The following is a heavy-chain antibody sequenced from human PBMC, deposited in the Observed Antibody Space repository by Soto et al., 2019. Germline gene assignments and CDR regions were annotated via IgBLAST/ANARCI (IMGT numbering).Heavy chain of an antibody. CDR1: GFAFSNYA. CDR2: LTGGGDNP. V-gene: IGHV3-23*01. Sequence: LRLSCAASGFAFSNYAMSWVRQSPGKGLEWISSLTGGGDNPHYAESVKGRFTISRDNSKSTLFLQINSLSDGDTAVYYCARGGSGWYPFDYWGQGTLVTVSS. J-gene: IGHJ4*02. D-gene: IGHD6-19*01. CDR3: ARGGSGWYPFDY.